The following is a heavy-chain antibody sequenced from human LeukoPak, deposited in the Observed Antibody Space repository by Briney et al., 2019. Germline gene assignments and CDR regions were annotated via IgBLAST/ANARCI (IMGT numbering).Heavy chain of an antibody. Sequence: GASVKVSCKASGYTFTGYYIHWVRQAPGQGLEWMGWINPNSGGTNYAQKFQDRVTMTRDTSISTAYMELSRLRFDDTAVYYCARSPHILTGENFDYWGQGTLVTVSS. CDR2: INPNSGGT. D-gene: IGHD3-9*01. CDR3: ARSPHILTGENFDY. V-gene: IGHV1-2*02. CDR1: GYTFTGYY. J-gene: IGHJ4*02.